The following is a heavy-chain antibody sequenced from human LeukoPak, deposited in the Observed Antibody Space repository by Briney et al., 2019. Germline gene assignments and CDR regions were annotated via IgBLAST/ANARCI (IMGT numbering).Heavy chain of an antibody. V-gene: IGHV1-8*01. Sequence: GASVKVSCKASGYTFTSYDINWVRQATGQGLEWMGWTNPNSGNTGYAQKFQGRVTMTRNTSISTAYMELSSLRSEDTAVYYCARRIGYSSGYDYWGQGTLVTVSS. CDR2: TNPNSGNT. CDR3: ARRIGYSSGYDY. D-gene: IGHD6-19*01. CDR1: GYTFTSYD. J-gene: IGHJ4*02.